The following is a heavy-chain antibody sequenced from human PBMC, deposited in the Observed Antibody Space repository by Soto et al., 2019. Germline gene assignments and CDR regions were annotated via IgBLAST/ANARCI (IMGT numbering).Heavy chain of an antibody. CDR3: ERVRNPDGGYASRAFDY. J-gene: IGHJ4*02. D-gene: IGHD6-25*01. CDR1: GGSFSGYY. Sequence: QVQLQQWGAGLLKPSETLSLTCAVYGGSFSGYYWSWIRQPPGKGLEWIGEINHSGSTNYNPSLKSRVTISVDTSKNQFSLKLSSVTAADTALYYCERVRNPDGGYASRAFDYWGQGTLVTVSS. CDR2: INHSGST. V-gene: IGHV4-34*01.